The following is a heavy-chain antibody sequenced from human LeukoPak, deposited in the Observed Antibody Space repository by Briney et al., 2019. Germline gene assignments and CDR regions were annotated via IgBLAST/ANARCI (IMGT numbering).Heavy chain of an antibody. J-gene: IGHJ4*02. CDR2: INHSGST. V-gene: IGHV4-34*01. CDR3: ARQLLDCSGGSCYSEGVDY. Sequence: SETLSLTCAVYGGSFSGYYWSWIRQPPGKGLEWIGEINHSGSTNYNPSLKSRVTISVDTSKNQFSLKLSSVTAADTAVYYCARQLLDCSGGSCYSEGVDYWGQGTLVTVSS. D-gene: IGHD2-15*01. CDR1: GGSFSGYY.